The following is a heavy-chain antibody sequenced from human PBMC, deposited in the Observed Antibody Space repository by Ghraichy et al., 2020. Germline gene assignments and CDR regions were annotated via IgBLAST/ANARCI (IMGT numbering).Heavy chain of an antibody. V-gene: IGHV3-7*05. CDR1: GFTFTRYW. J-gene: IGHJ3*01. D-gene: IGHD2-2*01. CDR3: ARDCSSTSCYDAYDF. CDR2: MNQDGSET. Sequence: GGSLRLSCAVSGFTFTRYWMAWVRQAPGKGLEWVANMNQDGSETSYVDSVKGRFTISRDNAKNSMFLQMNSLRAEDTAVYYCARDCSSTSCYDAYDFWGQGTMVTVSS.